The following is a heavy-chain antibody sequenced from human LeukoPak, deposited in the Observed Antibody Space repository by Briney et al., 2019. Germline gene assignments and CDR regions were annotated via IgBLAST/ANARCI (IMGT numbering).Heavy chain of an antibody. CDR1: GFTVGDYL. CDR3: ASGSGWLSGY. D-gene: IGHD6-19*01. V-gene: IGHV3-49*03. J-gene: IGHJ4*02. Sequence: GGSLRLSCTASGFTVGDYLMSWFRQPPGKGLEWIGFISGGTTEYAASVKDRFTISRDDSTSIAYLQMNSLTTEDTAVYYCASGSGWLSGYWGQGTLVTVSS. CDR2: ISGGTT.